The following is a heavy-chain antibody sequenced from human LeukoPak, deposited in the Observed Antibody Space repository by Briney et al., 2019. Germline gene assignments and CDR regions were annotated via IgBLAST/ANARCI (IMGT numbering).Heavy chain of an antibody. CDR3: ARDRVTMGFDY. CDR1: GGSISSYY. CDR2: IYYSGST. V-gene: IGHV4-59*01. J-gene: IGHJ4*02. D-gene: IGHD3-10*01. Sequence: SETLSLTCTVSGGSISSYYWSWIRQPPGKGLEWIGYIYYSGSTNYNPSLKSRVTISVDTSKNQFSLKLSSVTAADTAVYYCARDRVTMGFDYWGQGTLVTVCS.